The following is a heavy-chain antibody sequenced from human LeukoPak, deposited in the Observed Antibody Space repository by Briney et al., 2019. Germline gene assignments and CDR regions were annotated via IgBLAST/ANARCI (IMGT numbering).Heavy chain of an antibody. J-gene: IGHJ5*02. CDR1: VFTFSTYS. Sequence: PGGSLRLSCASSVFTFSTYSMNWVRQPPGKGPEWVSSISSSSSYTYYADPVKGRFTISRDNAKNSLYLQMNSLRAEDTAVYYCTGYNWFDPWGQGTLVSVSS. CDR3: TGYNWFDP. V-gene: IGHV3-21*01. CDR2: ISSSSSYT. D-gene: IGHD6-13*01.